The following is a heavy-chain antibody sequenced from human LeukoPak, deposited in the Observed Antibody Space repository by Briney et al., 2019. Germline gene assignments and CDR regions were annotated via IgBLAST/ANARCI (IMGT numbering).Heavy chain of an antibody. J-gene: IGHJ4*02. Sequence: SETLSLTCAVYGGSFSGYYWSWIRQPPGKGLEWIGEINHSGSTNYNPSLKSRVTISVDTSKNQFSLKLSSVTAADTAVYYCARGFDSRNSGFPQNDYWAQGTLVTVSS. D-gene: IGHD4-23*01. CDR3: ARGFDSRNSGFPQNDY. V-gene: IGHV4-34*01. CDR2: INHSGST. CDR1: GGSFSGYY.